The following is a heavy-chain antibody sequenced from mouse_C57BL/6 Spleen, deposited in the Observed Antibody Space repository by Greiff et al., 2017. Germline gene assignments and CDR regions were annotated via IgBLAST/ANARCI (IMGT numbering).Heavy chain of an antibody. Sequence: VQLKESGPGLVKPSQSLSLTCSVTGYSITSGYYWNWIRQFPGNKLEWMGYISYDGSNNYNPSLKNRISITLDTSKNQFFLKLNSVTTEDTATYYCARMMVPRLYFDVWGTGTTVTVSS. CDR3: ARMMVPRLYFDV. V-gene: IGHV3-6*01. CDR2: ISYDGSN. J-gene: IGHJ1*03. D-gene: IGHD2-3*01. CDR1: GYSITSGYY.